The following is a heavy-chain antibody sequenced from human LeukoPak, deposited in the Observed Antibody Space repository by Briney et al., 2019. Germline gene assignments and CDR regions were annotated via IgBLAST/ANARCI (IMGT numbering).Heavy chain of an antibody. D-gene: IGHD3-22*01. CDR2: INHSGST. Sequence: ETLSLTCAVYGGSFSCYYWSWIRQPPGKGLEWIGGINHSGSTNYNPSLKSRVTISVDTSKNQFSLKLSSVTAADTAVYYCAKDRDYYDSSGGSDYWGQGTLVTVSS. CDR1: GGSFSCYY. J-gene: IGHJ4*02. CDR3: AKDRDYYDSSGGSDY. V-gene: IGHV4-34*01.